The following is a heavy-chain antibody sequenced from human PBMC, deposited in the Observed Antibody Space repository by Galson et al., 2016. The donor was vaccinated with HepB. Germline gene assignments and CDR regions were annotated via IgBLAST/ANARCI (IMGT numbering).Heavy chain of an antibody. J-gene: IGHJ3*02. CDR1: GFSFNTYI. V-gene: IGHV3-33*01. CDR3: ARERSPDDFDM. Sequence: SLRLSCAASGFSFNTYIMHWVRQAPGKGLEWVALIWSDGGEKYYADSVKGRFTISRDNSKSTLHLQMNSLRAEDTAVYYCARERSPDDFDMWGQGTMVTVSS. CDR2: IWSDGGEK.